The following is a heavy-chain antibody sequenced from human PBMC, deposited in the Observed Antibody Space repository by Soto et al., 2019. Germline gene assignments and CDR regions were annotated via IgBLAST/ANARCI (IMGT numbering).Heavy chain of an antibody. Sequence: PGGSLRLSCTASEFSLSTYSMNWVRQAPGKGLEWVSSISTRSDVYYADSAKGRFTIARDNAKNSLSLQKNSLSAEDTGVYYCAREKTAWPLAYGLEVWGQGTTVTVSS. CDR1: EFSLSTYS. CDR2: ISTRSDV. J-gene: IGHJ6*02. V-gene: IGHV3-21*03. CDR3: AREKTAWPLAYGLEV. D-gene: IGHD2-21*02.